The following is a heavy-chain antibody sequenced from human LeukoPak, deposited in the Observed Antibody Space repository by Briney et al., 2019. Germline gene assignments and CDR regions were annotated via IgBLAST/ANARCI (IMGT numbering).Heavy chain of an antibody. V-gene: IGHV3-30-3*01. Sequence: GGSLRLSCAASGFTFSSYAMHWVRQAPGKGLEWVAVISYDGSNKYYADSVKGRFTISRDNSKNTLYLQMNSLRAEDTAVYYCARDKSVLLWFGPMDVRGQGTTVTVSS. CDR3: ARDKSVLLWFGPMDV. J-gene: IGHJ6*02. CDR1: GFTFSSYA. CDR2: ISYDGSNK. D-gene: IGHD3-10*01.